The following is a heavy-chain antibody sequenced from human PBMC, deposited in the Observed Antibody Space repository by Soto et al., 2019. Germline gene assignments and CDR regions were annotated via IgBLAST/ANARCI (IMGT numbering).Heavy chain of an antibody. J-gene: IGHJ4*02. V-gene: IGHV1-18*01. CDR3: ARDLGYGGNSS. Sequence: QVQLVQSGAEVKKPGASVKVSCKASGYSFTTYVISWVRQSPGQGLEWMGWIIAYNGNTNYAQKFQGRVTLTATTSTRTAYMALRTLGSDNTAVYYCARDLGYGGNSSWGQGTLVTVSS. CDR1: GYSFTTYV. D-gene: IGHD4-17*01. CDR2: IIAYNGNT.